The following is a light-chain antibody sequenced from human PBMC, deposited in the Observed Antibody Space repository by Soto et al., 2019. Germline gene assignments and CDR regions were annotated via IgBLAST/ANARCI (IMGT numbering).Light chain of an antibody. V-gene: IGLV2-14*01. J-gene: IGLJ2*01. Sequence: QSALTQPASVSGSPGQSITISCTGTSTDIGAYNFVSWYQQSPGKAPKLLIYEVSSRPSGLSSRFSASKFGSTASLTISGLQTEDEADYYCSSYTSKNTLVFGGGTQLTVL. CDR3: SSYTSKNTLV. CDR1: STDIGAYNF. CDR2: EVS.